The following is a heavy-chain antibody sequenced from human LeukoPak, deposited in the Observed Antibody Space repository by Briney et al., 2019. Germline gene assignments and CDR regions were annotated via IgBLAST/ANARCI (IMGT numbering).Heavy chain of an antibody. CDR1: GGSISSYY. V-gene: IGHV4-59*01. CDR3: GRYLKPSALSVFDI. J-gene: IGHJ3*02. Sequence: SETLSLTCTVSGGSISSYYWSWIRQPAGKGLEWIGYIYYSGSTNYNPSLKSRVTISVDTSKNQFSLKLSSVTAADTAVYYCGRYLKPSALSVFDIWGQGTMVTVSS. CDR2: IYYSGST. D-gene: IGHD2-2*01.